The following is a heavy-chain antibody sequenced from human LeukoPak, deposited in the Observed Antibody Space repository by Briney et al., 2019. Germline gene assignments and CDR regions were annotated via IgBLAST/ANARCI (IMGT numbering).Heavy chain of an antibody. D-gene: IGHD7-27*01. Sequence: ASVKVSCKASGDIFTSYAISWVRQAPGQGLEWMGGIFPFFGTPNYAQGFQGRVTITADESTTTAYLELSSLRSEDTAVYFCARNWGYDYYYYGMDVWGQGTTVTVS. CDR3: ARNWGYDYYYYGMDV. CDR2: IFPFFGTP. J-gene: IGHJ6*02. V-gene: IGHV1-69*13. CDR1: GDIFTSYA.